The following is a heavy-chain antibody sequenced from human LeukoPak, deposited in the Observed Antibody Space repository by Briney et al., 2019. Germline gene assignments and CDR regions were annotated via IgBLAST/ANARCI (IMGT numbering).Heavy chain of an antibody. CDR3: ARGRRDNWFDP. CDR2: INHSGST. V-gene: IGHV4-34*01. J-gene: IGHJ5*02. CDR1: GGSFSGYY. Sequence: SETLSLTCAVYGGSFSGYYWSWIRQPPGKGLEWIGEINHSGSTNYNPSLKSRATISVDTSKNQFSLKLSPVTAADTAVYYCARGRRDNWFDPWGQGTLVTVSS.